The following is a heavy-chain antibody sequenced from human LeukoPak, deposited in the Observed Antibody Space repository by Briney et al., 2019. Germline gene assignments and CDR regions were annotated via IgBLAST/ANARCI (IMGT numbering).Heavy chain of an antibody. CDR1: GLTLSDDY. CDR3: ARDLTGTGDY. CDR2: ISSSGSTI. V-gene: IGHV3-11*01. Sequence: PAESLRLYCAAYGLTLSDDYRSWIRQAPGKGLDWVSSISSSGSTIYYADSVKGRFTISRDNSKNSLYLQMDSLRAEDTAVYYCARDLTGTGDYWGQGTLVTVSS. D-gene: IGHD1-1*01. J-gene: IGHJ4*02.